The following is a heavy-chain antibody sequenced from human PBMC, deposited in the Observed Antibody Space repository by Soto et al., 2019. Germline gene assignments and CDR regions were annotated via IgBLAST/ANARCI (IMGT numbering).Heavy chain of an antibody. CDR2: ISGSGGST. J-gene: IGHJ6*03. V-gene: IGHV3-23*01. D-gene: IGHD3-10*01. Sequence: GGSLRLSCAASGFTFGSYAMSWVRQAPGKGLEWVSAISGSGGSTYYADSVKGRFTISRDNPKNMLYLQMNSLTVDDTAVYYCARSEWNYYRHYYMDVWGKGTTVTVSS. CDR3: ARSEWNYYRHYYMDV. CDR1: GFTFGSYA.